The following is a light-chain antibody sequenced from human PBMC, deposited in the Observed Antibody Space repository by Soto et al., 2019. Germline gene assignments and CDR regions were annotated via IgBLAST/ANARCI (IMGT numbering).Light chain of an antibody. V-gene: IGKV3-20*01. CDR2: GAS. CDR1: QTVIRNY. Sequence: EIVWTQSPATLSLSPGERATLSCRASQTVIRNYLAWHKQKPGQAPRLLIYGASNRATGIPDRFSGSGSGTDFTLTIRRLEPEDFAVDYCQHYGSSGTFGQGTKVDIK. CDR3: QHYGSSGT. J-gene: IGKJ1*01.